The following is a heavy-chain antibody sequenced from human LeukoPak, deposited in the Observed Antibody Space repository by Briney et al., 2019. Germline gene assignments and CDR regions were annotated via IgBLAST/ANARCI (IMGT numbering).Heavy chain of an antibody. D-gene: IGHD3-22*01. CDR1: GFTFSSYA. J-gene: IGHJ4*02. CDR2: ISGRDDST. V-gene: IGHV3-23*01. Sequence: SGGSLRLSCAASGFTFSSYAMSWVRQAPGKGLEWVSAISGRDDSTYYADSVKGRFTFSRDNSKNTLYLQMNSLRAEDTAVYYCAKAYYYDSSGYYYWGQGTLVTVSS. CDR3: AKAYYYDSSGYYY.